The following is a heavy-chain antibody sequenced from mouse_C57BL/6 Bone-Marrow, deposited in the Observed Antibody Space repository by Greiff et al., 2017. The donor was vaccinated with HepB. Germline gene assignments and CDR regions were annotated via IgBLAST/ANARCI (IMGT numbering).Heavy chain of an antibody. CDR2: IDPENGDT. CDR1: GFNIKDDY. CDR3: TTMHYGSSSWFAY. D-gene: IGHD1-1*01. V-gene: IGHV14-4*01. J-gene: IGHJ3*01. Sequence: EVQLQQSGAELVRPGASVKLSCTASGFNIKDDYMHWVKQRPEQGLEWIGWIDPENGDTEYASKFQGKATITADTSSNTAYLQLSSLTSEDTAVYYCTTMHYGSSSWFAYWGQGTLVTVSA.